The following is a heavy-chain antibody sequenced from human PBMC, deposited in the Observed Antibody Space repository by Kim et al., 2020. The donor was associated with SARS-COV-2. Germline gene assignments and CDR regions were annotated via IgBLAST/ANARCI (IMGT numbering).Heavy chain of an antibody. CDR1: GFTFSSYG. D-gene: IGHD3-9*01. J-gene: IGHJ6*02. V-gene: IGHV3-30*18. Sequence: GGSLRLSCAASGFTFSSYGMHWVRQAPGKGLEWVAVISYDGSNKYYADSVKGRFTISRDNSKNTLYLQMNSLRAEDMAVYYCAKDRGIRYFDWSPFYGMDVWGQGTTVTISS. CDR3: AKDRGIRYFDWSPFYGMDV. CDR2: ISYDGSNK.